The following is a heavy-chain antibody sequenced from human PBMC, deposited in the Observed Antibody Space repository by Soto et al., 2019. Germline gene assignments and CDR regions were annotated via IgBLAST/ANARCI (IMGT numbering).Heavy chain of an antibody. CDR2: ISGSAGSGDNT. J-gene: IGHJ3*01. V-gene: IGHV3-23*01. Sequence: EVQLLESGGGLVQPGGSLRLSCAASGFAFSNYAMSWVRQAPGTGLEWVSTISGSAGSGDNTYYADSVKGRFTISRDNSKNTLYLQMSSLRLEGTALYHCAKDLYSGSGSRDFDVWGQGRMVTVSS. CDR1: GFAFSNYA. D-gene: IGHD1-26*01. CDR3: AKDLYSGSGSRDFDV.